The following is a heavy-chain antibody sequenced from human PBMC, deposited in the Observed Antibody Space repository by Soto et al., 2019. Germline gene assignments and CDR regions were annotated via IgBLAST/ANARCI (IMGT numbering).Heavy chain of an antibody. V-gene: IGHV4-30-2*01. Sequence: PSETLSLTCAVSGGSISSGGYSWSWIRQPPGKGLEWIGYIYQSGSTYYNPSLKSRVIISVDRSKNQFSLKLSSVTAADTAVYYCAGGPGFYGSGSYYKEYWGQGTLVTVSS. J-gene: IGHJ4*02. CDR2: IYQSGST. D-gene: IGHD3-10*01. CDR3: AGGPGFYGSGSYYKEY. CDR1: GGSISSGGYS.